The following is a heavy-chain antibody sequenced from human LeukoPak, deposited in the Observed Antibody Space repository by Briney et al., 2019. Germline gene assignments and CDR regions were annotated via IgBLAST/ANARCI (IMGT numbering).Heavy chain of an antibody. CDR1: GDSTNSLDL. V-gene: IGHV4-4*02. Sequence: SGTLSLTCTVSGDSTNSLDLWSWVRQPPGKGLEGIGEMYRSGTTHSNPSVKSRVTISIDKSKNQVFLNLSSVTAADTAVYYCAGLVGRYSSGLYYYYFDYWGQGTLVTVSS. CDR3: AGLVGRYSSGLYYYYFDY. D-gene: IGHD3-22*01. J-gene: IGHJ4*02. CDR2: MYRSGTT.